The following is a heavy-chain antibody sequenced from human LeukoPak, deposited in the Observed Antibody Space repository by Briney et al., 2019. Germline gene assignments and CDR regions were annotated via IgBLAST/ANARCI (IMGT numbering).Heavy chain of an antibody. V-gene: IGHV1-18*04. CDR3: ARDSYDILAGYQDWFDP. CDR2: SSADNGNT. D-gene: IGHD3-9*01. Sequence: ASVKVSCKASGYTFTSYGISWVRQAPGQGLEWMGWSSADNGNTDYAQKLQGRVTMTTDTSTSTAYLELRSLRSDDTAVYYCARDSYDILAGYQDWFDPWGQGPLVTVSS. J-gene: IGHJ5*02. CDR1: GYTFTSYG.